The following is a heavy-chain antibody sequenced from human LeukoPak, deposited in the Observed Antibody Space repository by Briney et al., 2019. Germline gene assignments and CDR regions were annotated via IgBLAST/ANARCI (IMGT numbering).Heavy chain of an antibody. Sequence: SETLPLTCTVSGGSISSYYWSWIRQPPGKGLEWIGYIYYSGSTNYNPSLKSRVTISVDTSKNQFSLKLSSVTAADTAVYYCARETSQKGAHYMDVWGKGTTVTTSS. CDR1: GGSISSYY. CDR3: ARETSQKGAHYMDV. J-gene: IGHJ6*03. V-gene: IGHV4-59*01. D-gene: IGHD3-16*01. CDR2: IYYSGST.